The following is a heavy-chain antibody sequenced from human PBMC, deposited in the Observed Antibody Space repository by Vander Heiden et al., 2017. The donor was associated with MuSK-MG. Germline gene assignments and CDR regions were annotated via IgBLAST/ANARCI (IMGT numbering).Heavy chain of an antibody. V-gene: IGHV3-30*04. CDR3: ARDLTGRKQWLDDY. CDR1: GFTFSSYA. J-gene: IGHJ4*02. D-gene: IGHD6-19*01. Sequence: QVQLVESGGGVVQPGRSLRLSCAASGFTFSSYAMHWVRQAPGKGLEWVAVISYDGSNKYYADSVKGRFTISRDNSKNTLYLQMNSLRAEDTAVYYCARDLTGRKQWLDDYWGQGTLVTVSS. CDR2: ISYDGSNK.